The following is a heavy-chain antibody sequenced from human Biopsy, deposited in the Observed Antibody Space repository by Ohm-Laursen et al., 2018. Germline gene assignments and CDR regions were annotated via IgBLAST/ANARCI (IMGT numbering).Heavy chain of an antibody. V-gene: IGHV3-21*01. J-gene: IGHJ4*02. CDR1: GFTFSNYN. D-gene: IGHD6-13*01. CDR2: ITVSGNHI. Sequence: SLSLSCAASGFTFSNYNMNWVRQAPGKGLEWVSSITVSGNHIYYEDSVKGRLTISRDNAKNSLYLQMDRLRAEDTAVYYCSREGELVAAEYFDYWGQGILVTVSS. CDR3: SREGELVAAEYFDY.